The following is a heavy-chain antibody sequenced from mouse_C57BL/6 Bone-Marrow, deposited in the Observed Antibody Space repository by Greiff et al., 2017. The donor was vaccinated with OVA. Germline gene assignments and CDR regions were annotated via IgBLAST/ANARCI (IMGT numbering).Heavy chain of an antibody. Sequence: QVQLQQSGAELARPGASVKLSCKASGYTFTSYGISWVKQRTGQGLEWIGEIYPRSGNTYYNEKFKGKATLTADKSSSTAYMELRSLTSEDSAVYFCARGVMGLRRVDYWGQGTTLTVSS. CDR2: IYPRSGNT. D-gene: IGHD2-2*01. V-gene: IGHV1-81*01. CDR1: GYTFTSYG. CDR3: ARGVMGLRRVDY. J-gene: IGHJ2*01.